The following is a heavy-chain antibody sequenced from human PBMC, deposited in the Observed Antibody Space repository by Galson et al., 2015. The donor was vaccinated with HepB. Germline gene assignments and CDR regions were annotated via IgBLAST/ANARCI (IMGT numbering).Heavy chain of an antibody. CDR1: GYIFTSFW. CDR2: IYPADSDT. V-gene: IGHV5-51*03. Sequence: QSGAEVKKPGESLKISCKGSGYIFTSFWIGWVRQMPGKGLEWMGIIYPADSDTTYSPSFQGQVSFSVDKSTSTAYLQWDSLQASDTAMYFCATAAHDSSGYYPLWGQGTLVTVSS. J-gene: IGHJ4*02. CDR3: ATAAHDSSGYYPL. D-gene: IGHD3-22*01.